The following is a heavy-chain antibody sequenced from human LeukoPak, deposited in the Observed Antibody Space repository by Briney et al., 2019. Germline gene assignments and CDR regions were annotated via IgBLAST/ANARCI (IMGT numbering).Heavy chain of an antibody. V-gene: IGHV3-30-3*01. CDR1: GFTFSSHA. Sequence: PGGSLRLSCAASGFTFSSHAMHWVRQAPGKGLEWVAVISYDGSNKYYADSVKGRFTISRDNSKNTLYLQMNSLRAEDTAVYYCAKGPWYYDSSVNFDYWGQGTLVTVSS. CDR3: AKGPWYYDSSVNFDY. J-gene: IGHJ4*02. CDR2: ISYDGSNK. D-gene: IGHD3-22*01.